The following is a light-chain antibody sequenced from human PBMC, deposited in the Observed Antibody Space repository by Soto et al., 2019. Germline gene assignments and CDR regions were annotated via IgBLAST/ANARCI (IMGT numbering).Light chain of an antibody. CDR3: QSYDSSLRGYF. Sequence: QSVLTQPPSVSGAPGQRVTVSCTGSSSNIGARFDVHWYQQLPGTAPRLFSYANGNRPSGVPDRFSGSKSGTSGSLAITGLQAEDESDYYCQSYDSSLRGYFFGTGTKLTVL. V-gene: IGLV1-40*01. CDR2: ANG. J-gene: IGLJ1*01. CDR1: SSNIGARFD.